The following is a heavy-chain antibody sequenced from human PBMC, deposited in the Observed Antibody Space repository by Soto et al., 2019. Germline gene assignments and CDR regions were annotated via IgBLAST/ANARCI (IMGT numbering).Heavy chain of an antibody. D-gene: IGHD2-15*01. CDR1: GFTFSSYA. V-gene: IGHV3-30-3*01. CDR3: ARGLDGVVVAAAGGHWGAFDI. Sequence: QVQLVESGGGVVQPGRSLRLSCAASGFTFSSYAMHWVRQAPGKGLEWVAVISYDGSNKYYADSVKGRFTISRDNSKNTLYLQMNSLRAEDTAVYYCARGLDGVVVAAAGGHWGAFDIWGKGTMVTVS. J-gene: IGHJ3*02. CDR2: ISYDGSNK.